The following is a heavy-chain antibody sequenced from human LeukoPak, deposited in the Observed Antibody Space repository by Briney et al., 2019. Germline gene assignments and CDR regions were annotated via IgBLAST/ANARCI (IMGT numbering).Heavy chain of an antibody. CDR3: AREGTYYYDSSGDFDY. Sequence: GRSLRLSCAASGFTFSSYAMHWVRQAPGKGLEWVAVISYDGSNKYYADSVKGRFTISRDNSKNTLYLQTNSLRAEDTAVYYCAREGTYYYDSSGDFDYWGQGTLVTVSS. J-gene: IGHJ4*02. CDR2: ISYDGSNK. CDR1: GFTFSSYA. D-gene: IGHD3-22*01. V-gene: IGHV3-30-3*01.